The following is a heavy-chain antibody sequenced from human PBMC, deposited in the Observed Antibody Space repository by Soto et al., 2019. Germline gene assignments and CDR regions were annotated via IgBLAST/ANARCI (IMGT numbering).Heavy chain of an antibody. Sequence: ESGGGVVQPGWSLRLSCAASGFSISDYGVEWVRQAPGKGLEWVALISYDGNNTYYADSVKGRFTISRDNSKDTLFLQMTGLRAEDTAVYYCAKGAGDRLSLGMDVWGQGTTVTVSS. J-gene: IGHJ6*02. CDR3: AKGAGDRLSLGMDV. CDR1: GFSISDYG. CDR2: ISYDGNNT. V-gene: IGHV3-30*18. D-gene: IGHD1-26*01.